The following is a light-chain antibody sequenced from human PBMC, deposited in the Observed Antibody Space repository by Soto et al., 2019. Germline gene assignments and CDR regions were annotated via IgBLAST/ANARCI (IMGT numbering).Light chain of an antibody. V-gene: IGLV4-69*01. CDR3: QIWGTGIHYV. CDR1: SGHSSYA. CDR2: LNSDGSH. J-gene: IGLJ1*01. Sequence: QLVLTQSPSASASLGASVKLTCTLSSGHSSYAIAWHQQQPEKGPRYLMKLNSDGSHSKGDGIPDRFSGSSSGAERYLTISRLQSEDEADYYFQIWGTGIHYVFGTGTKVTVL.